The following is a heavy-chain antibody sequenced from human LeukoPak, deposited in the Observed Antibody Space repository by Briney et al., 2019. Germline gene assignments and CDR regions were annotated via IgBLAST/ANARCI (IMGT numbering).Heavy chain of an antibody. CDR1: GFTFSSYA. CDR2: ISNSGGST. CDR3: ARQYSYGSRAFDY. J-gene: IGHJ4*02. D-gene: IGHD5-18*01. V-gene: IGHV3-23*01. Sequence: GGSLRLSCAASGFTFSSYAMGWVRQAPGKGLEWVSTISNSGGSTYYADSVKGRFTISRDNAKNSLYLQMNSLRAEDTAVYYCARQYSYGSRAFDYWGQGTLVTVSS.